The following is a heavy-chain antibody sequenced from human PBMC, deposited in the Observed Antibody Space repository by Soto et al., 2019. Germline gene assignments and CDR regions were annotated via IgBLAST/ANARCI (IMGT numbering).Heavy chain of an antibody. CDR1: GYTFSNYY. CDR3: VRATAARQRDYSYHYYLHI. V-gene: IGHV1-46*03. D-gene: IGHD6-6*01. Sequence: ASVKVSCKASGYTFSNYYIHWVRQAPGQGLEWIGIINPNGGSTVYAQKFQGRVTLTRDTSTSTVYVELSSLRSDDTAVYFCVRATAARQRDYSYHYYLHIWGKGTTVTVSS. CDR2: INPNGGST. J-gene: IGHJ6*03.